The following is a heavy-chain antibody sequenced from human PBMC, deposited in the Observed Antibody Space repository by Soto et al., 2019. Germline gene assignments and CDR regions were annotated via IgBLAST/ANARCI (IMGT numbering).Heavy chain of an antibody. V-gene: IGHV3-23*01. CDR1: GFTFSSYA. CDR3: AKGSIHDYGDYMSGLDY. D-gene: IGHD4-17*01. Sequence: GGSLRLSCAASGFTFSSYAMSWVRQAPGKGLEWVSAISGSGGSTYYADSVKGRFTISRDNSKNTLYLQMNSLRAEDTPVYYCAKGSIHDYGDYMSGLDYWGQGTLVTVSS. J-gene: IGHJ4*02. CDR2: ISGSGGST.